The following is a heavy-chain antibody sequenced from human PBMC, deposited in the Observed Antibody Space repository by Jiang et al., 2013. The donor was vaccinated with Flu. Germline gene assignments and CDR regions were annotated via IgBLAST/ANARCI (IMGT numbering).Heavy chain of an antibody. Sequence: KGLEWIGEINHSGSTNYNPSLKSRVTISVDTSKNQFSLKLSSVTAADTAVYYCARAHRTSLFYYYYGMDVWGQGTTVTVSS. CDR3: ARAHRTSLFYYYYGMDV. D-gene: IGHD1-1*01. V-gene: IGHV4-34*01. J-gene: IGHJ6*02. CDR2: INHSGST.